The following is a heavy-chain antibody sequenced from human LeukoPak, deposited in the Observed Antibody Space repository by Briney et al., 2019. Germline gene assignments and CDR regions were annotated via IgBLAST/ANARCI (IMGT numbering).Heavy chain of an antibody. CDR3: ASSGSARVDY. J-gene: IGHJ4*02. V-gene: IGHV3-23*01. CDR1: QFTFSNSW. Sequence: RAGGSLRLSCAASQFTFSNSWMSWVRQAPGKGLEWVSAISGSGGSTYYADSVKGRFTISRDNSKNTLYLQMNSPRAEDRAVYYCASSGSARVDYWGQGTLVTVSS. CDR2: ISGSGGST.